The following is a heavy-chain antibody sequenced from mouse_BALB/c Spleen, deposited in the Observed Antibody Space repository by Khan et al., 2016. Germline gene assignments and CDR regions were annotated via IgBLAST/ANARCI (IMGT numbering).Heavy chain of an antibody. D-gene: IGHD1-1*01. V-gene: IGHV1S136*01. CDR3: ARGYYGSRYIFDY. CDR2: IHPYNDGT. J-gene: IGHJ2*01. CDR1: GYTFTTYV. Sequence: EVQLQESGPELVKPGASVKMSCKASGYTFTTYVMHWVKQKPGQGLEWIGYIHPYNDGTKYNEKFKGKATLTSDNSSSTAYMELSSLTSEDSAVXYYARGYYGSRYIFDYWGQGTTLTVSS.